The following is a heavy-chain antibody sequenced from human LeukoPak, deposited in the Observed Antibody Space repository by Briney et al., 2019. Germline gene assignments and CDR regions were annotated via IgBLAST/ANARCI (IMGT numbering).Heavy chain of an antibody. CDR3: ARGEVVYSNRPFDY. D-gene: IGHD4-11*01. Sequence: SETLSLTCTVSGGSISSYYWSWIRQHPGKGLEWIGYIYYSGSTYYNPSLKSRVTISVDTSKNQFSLKLSSVTAADTAVYYCARGEVVYSNRPFDYWGQGTLVTVSS. CDR1: GGSISSYY. J-gene: IGHJ4*02. V-gene: IGHV4-59*06. CDR2: IYYSGST.